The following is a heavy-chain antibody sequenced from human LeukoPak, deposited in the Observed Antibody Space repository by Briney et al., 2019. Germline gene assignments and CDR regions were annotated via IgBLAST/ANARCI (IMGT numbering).Heavy chain of an antibody. J-gene: IGHJ4*02. Sequence: GGSLRLSCAASGFTFSGSAMHWVRQASGKGLEWVGRIRSKANSYATAYAASVKGRFTISRDDSKNTAYLQMNSLKTEDTAVYYCTGSTYYDFWSGYSAFDYWGQGTLVTVSS. CDR3: TGSTYYDFWSGYSAFDY. CDR1: GFTFSGSA. D-gene: IGHD3-3*01. V-gene: IGHV3-73*01. CDR2: IRSKANSYAT.